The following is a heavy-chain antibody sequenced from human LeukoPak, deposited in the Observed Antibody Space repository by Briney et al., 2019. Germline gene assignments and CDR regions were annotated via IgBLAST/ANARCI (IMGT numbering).Heavy chain of an antibody. V-gene: IGHV4-59*01. J-gene: IGHJ4*02. CDR3: ARGDFTYYYDSSGYYSFRGYFDY. CDR2: ICYSGST. D-gene: IGHD3-22*01. Sequence: SETLSLTCTVSGGSISSYYWSWIRQPPGKGLEWIGYICYSGSTNYNPSLKSRVTISVDTSKNQFSLKLSSVTAADTAVYYCARGDFTYYYDSSGYYSFRGYFDYWGQGTLVTVSS. CDR1: GGSISSYY.